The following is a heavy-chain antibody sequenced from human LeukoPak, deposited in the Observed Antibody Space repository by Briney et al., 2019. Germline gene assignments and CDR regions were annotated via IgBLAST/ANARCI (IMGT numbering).Heavy chain of an antibody. Sequence: GGSLRLSCAASGFTFSSYWMSWVRQAPGKGLEWVANIKQDGSEKYYVDSVKGRFTISRDNAKNSLYLQMNSLRAEDTAVYYCARDIPDFWSGQRGYFDYWGQGTLVTVSS. CDR3: ARDIPDFWSGQRGYFDY. CDR2: IKQDGSEK. D-gene: IGHD3-3*01. J-gene: IGHJ4*02. V-gene: IGHV3-7*01. CDR1: GFTFSSYW.